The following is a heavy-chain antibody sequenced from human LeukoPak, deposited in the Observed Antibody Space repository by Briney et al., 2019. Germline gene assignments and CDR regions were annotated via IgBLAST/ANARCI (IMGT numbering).Heavy chain of an antibody. J-gene: IGHJ4*02. Sequence: ASVKVSCKASGYTFTGYHMHWVRQAPGQGLEWMGWIIPNSGATRFAQKFQGRVTMTRDTSISTAYMELSGLRSDDTAVYYCARDSGYCTTTNCFHPFDSWGQATLVTVSS. CDR2: IIPNSGAT. D-gene: IGHD2-2*01. CDR1: GYTFTGYH. CDR3: ARDSGYCTTTNCFHPFDS. V-gene: IGHV1-2*02.